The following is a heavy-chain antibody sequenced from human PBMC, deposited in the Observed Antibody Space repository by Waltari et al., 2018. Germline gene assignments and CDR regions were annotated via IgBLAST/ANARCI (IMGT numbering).Heavy chain of an antibody. J-gene: IGHJ6*03. CDR2: IYSCDTET. V-gene: IGHV5-51*01. CDR1: GYSFTSYW. CDR3: ARLSGSYDYYYYREG. Sequence: EVQLVQSGAEVKQPGESLKIYCKGAGYSFTSYWIVWVRQMHGKGLERVGLIYSCDTETRNGPHVQGNVTTSAEKAIRTAYLSWSRRMGSDTAMSYTARLSGSYDYYYYREGWGKGTTVT. D-gene: IGHD6-25*01.